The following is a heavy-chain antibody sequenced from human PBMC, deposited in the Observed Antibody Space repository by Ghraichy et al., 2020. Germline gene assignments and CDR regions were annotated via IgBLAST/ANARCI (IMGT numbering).Heavy chain of an antibody. CDR3: ARGHAGTGGFWFDP. J-gene: IGHJ5*02. CDR2: MNPNSGNT. CDR1: GYTFTSYD. V-gene: IGHV1-8*01. Sequence: ASVKVSCKASGYTFTSYDINWVRQATGQGLEWMGWMNPNSGNTGYAQKFQGRVTMTRNTSISTAYMELSSLRSEDTAVYYCARGHAGTGGFWFDPWGQGTLVTVSS. D-gene: IGHD3-10*01.